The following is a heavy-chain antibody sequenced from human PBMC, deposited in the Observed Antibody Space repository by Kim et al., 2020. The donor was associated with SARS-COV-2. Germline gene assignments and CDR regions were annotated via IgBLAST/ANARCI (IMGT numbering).Heavy chain of an antibody. CDR1: GFTFSDYY. CDR2: ISSSGSTI. Sequence: GGSLRLSCAASGFTFSDYYMSWIRQAPGKGLEWVSYISSSGSTIYYADSVKGRFTISRDNAQNSLYLQMNSLRAEDTAVYYCARDPGYSGYDSNWFDPWGQGTQVTVSS. CDR3: ARDPGYSGYDSNWFDP. J-gene: IGHJ5*02. D-gene: IGHD5-12*01. V-gene: IGHV3-11*01.